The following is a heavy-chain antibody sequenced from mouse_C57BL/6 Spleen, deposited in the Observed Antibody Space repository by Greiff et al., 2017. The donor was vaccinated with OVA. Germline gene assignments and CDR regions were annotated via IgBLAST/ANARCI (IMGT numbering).Heavy chain of an antibody. J-gene: IGHJ1*03. Sequence: EVKLVESGPGLVKPSQSLSLTCSVTGYSITSGYYWNWIRQFPGNKLEWMGYISYDGSNNYNPSLKNRISITRDTSKNQFFLKLNSVTTEDTATYYCARERGGWYFDVWGTGTTVTVSS. CDR2: ISYDGSN. CDR1: GYSITSGYY. CDR3: ARERGGWYFDV. V-gene: IGHV3-6*01.